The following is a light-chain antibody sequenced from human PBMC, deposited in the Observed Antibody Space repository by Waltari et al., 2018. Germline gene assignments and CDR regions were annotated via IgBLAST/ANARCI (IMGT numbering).Light chain of an antibody. CDR2: DAS. CDR3: QQYDNLPFT. Sequence: DIEMTQSPSSLSASVGDIVTITCQASQDISNYLNWYQQKPGKARKLLIYDASNLETGLPSRCSGSGSGTDFTFTISSLQPENIATYYCQQYDNLPFTFGGGTKVEIK. CDR1: QDISNY. V-gene: IGKV1-33*01. J-gene: IGKJ4*01.